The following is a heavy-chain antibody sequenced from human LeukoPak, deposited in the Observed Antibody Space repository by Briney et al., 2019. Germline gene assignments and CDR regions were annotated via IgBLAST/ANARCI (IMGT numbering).Heavy chain of an antibody. CDR2: ISSSSSTI. Sequence: GGSLRLSCAASGFTFSSYSMDWVRQAPGKGREWVSYISSSSSTIYYADSVKGRFTISRDNDKNSLYLQMNSLRAEDTAVYYCARGGGTTHYYYYYMDVWGKGTTVTVSS. V-gene: IGHV3-48*04. J-gene: IGHJ6*03. CDR3: ARGGGTTHYYYYYMDV. CDR1: GFTFSSYS. D-gene: IGHD1-1*01.